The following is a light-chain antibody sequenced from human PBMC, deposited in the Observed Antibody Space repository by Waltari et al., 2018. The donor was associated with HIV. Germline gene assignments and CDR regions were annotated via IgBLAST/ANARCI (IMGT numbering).Light chain of an antibody. J-gene: IGLJ3*02. Sequence: QPVVRQPPSSSASPGESARLTCTLPSDLAVDDYNIYWYQTQRGSPPRFLLYYNSDSDKGQGAGVRSRFSGSKDASVNSGILVISGLQSEDEADYYCMSWPGNVLVFGGGTKLTVL. CDR1: SDLAVDDYN. CDR3: MSWPGNVLV. CDR2: YNSDSDK. V-gene: IGLV5-37*01.